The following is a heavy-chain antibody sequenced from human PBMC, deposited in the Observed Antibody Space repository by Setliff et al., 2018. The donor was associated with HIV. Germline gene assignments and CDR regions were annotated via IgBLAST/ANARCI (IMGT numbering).Heavy chain of an antibody. CDR3: ARDHIAARSVDY. CDR1: GHSFTTYF. J-gene: IGHJ4*02. D-gene: IGHD6-6*01. CDR2: INPSGGEP. Sequence: ASVKVSCKASGHSFTTYFLHWVRQAPGQGLEWMGMINPSGGEPSYAQRFQGRVTITVDKSTSTAYMELSSLRSEDTAVYYCARDHIAARSVDYWGQGTLVTVSS. V-gene: IGHV1-46*01.